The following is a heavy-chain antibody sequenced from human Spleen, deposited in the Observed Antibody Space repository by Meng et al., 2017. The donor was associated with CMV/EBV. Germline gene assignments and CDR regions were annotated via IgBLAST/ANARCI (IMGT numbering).Heavy chain of an antibody. CDR1: GGSFSGYY. D-gene: IGHD3-10*01. CDR3: ARDRRYYYGSDSYYYGMDV. Sequence: SETLSLTCAVYGGSFSGYYWSWIRQPPGKGLEWIGEINHSGSTNYNPSLKSRVTISVDTSKNQFSLKLSSVTAADTAVYYCARDRRYYYGSDSYYYGMDVWGQGTTVTVSS. CDR2: INHSGST. V-gene: IGHV4-34*01. J-gene: IGHJ6*02.